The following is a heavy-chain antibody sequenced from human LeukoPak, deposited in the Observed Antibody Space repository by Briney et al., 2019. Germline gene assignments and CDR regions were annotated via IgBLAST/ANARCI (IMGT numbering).Heavy chain of an antibody. Sequence: GASVKVSCKASGGTFSSYAISWVRQAPGQGLEWMGGIIPIFGTANYAQKFQGRVTITADKSTSTAYMELSSLRSEDTAVYYCAREHDYGDHPGYWGQGTLVTVSS. D-gene: IGHD4-17*01. J-gene: IGHJ4*02. V-gene: IGHV1-69*06. CDR2: IIPIFGTA. CDR1: GGTFSSYA. CDR3: AREHDYGDHPGY.